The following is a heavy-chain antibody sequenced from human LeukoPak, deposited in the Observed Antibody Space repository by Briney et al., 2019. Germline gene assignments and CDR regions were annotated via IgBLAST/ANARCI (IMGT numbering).Heavy chain of an antibody. CDR1: GFTFGDYA. D-gene: IGHD3-3*01. Sequence: PGGSLRLSCTASGFTFGDYAMSWVRQAPGKGREWVGFIRSKAYGGTTEYAASVKGRFTISRDDSKSIAYLQMNSLKTEDTAVYYCTSENDVLRFLEWLLPTDYWGQGTLVTVSS. V-gene: IGHV3-49*04. J-gene: IGHJ4*02. CDR2: IRSKAYGGTT. CDR3: TSENDVLRFLEWLLPTDY.